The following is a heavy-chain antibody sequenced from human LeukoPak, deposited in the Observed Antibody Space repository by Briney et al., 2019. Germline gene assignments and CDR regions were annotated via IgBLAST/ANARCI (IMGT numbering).Heavy chain of an antibody. J-gene: IGHJ4*02. CDR2: ISAYNGNT. CDR3: ARDQILWFGEPFDY. CDR1: GYTFTGYY. Sequence: GSVRVSCTASGYTFTGYYIHWVRQAPGQGLEWVGWISAYNGNTNYAQKLQGRVTMTTDTSTSTAHMELRSLRPDDTAVYYCARDQILWFGEPFDYWGQGTLVTVSS. D-gene: IGHD3-10*01. V-gene: IGHV1-18*04.